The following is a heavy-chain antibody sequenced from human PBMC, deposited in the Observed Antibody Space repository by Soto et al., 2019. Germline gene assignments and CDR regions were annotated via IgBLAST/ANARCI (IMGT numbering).Heavy chain of an antibody. D-gene: IGHD3-3*01. CDR2: ISYDGSNK. J-gene: IGHJ6*03. CDR1: GFTFSSYG. Sequence: PGGSLRLSCAASGFTFSSYGMHWVRQAPGKGLEWVAVISYDGSNKYYADSVKGRFTISRDNSKNTLYLQMNSLRAEDTAVYYCAKSVNYDFWSGYLQYYYMDVWGKGTTVTVSS. V-gene: IGHV3-30*18. CDR3: AKSVNYDFWSGYLQYYYMDV.